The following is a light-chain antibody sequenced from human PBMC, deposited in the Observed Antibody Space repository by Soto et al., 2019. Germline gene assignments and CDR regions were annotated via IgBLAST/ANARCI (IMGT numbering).Light chain of an antibody. V-gene: IGKV1-8*01. CDR1: QGISSY. CDR2: ATS. CDR3: QQYYTSPWT. J-gene: IGKJ1*01. Sequence: AIRMTQSTSSLSASTGDRVTITCRASQGISSYLGWFQQKPGRPPKLLMSATSTLQSDVPSRFSGSGSGTDFTLTIGCLQSEDLATYYCQQYYTSPWTFGQGTKVEIK.